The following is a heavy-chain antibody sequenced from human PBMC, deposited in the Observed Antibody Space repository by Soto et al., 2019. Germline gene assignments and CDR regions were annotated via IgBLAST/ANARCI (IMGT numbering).Heavy chain of an antibody. Sequence: GGSQRLSYAASGFTFSGYGVHWVRQAPGKGLEWVAVIWYDGSNKYYADSVKGRFTISRDNSKNTLYLQMNSLRAEDTAVYYCARDSLPYYDFWSGYYRGFSWFDPWGQGTLVTVSS. CDR2: IWYDGSNK. J-gene: IGHJ5*02. D-gene: IGHD3-3*01. V-gene: IGHV3-33*01. CDR1: GFTFSGYG. CDR3: ARDSLPYYDFWSGYYRGFSWFDP.